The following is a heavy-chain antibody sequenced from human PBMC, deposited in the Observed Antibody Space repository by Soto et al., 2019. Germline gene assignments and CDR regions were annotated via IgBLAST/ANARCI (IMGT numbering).Heavy chain of an antibody. J-gene: IGHJ4*02. CDR1: GFTFSSYA. V-gene: IGHV3-23*01. D-gene: IGHD4-17*01. CDR2: ISGSGGST. CDR3: AKSGEGYGDYDY. Sequence: GGSQRLSCAASGFTFSSYAMSWVRQAPGKGLEWVSVISGSGGSTYYADSVKGRFTISRDNSKNTLYLQMNSLRAEDTAVYYCAKSGEGYGDYDYWGQGTLVTVSS.